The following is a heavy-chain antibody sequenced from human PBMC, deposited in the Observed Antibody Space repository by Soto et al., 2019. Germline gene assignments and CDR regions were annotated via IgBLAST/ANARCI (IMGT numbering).Heavy chain of an antibody. CDR2: MIYIRGIT. V-gene: IGHV1-69*02. J-gene: IGHJ5*02. CDR1: GGSSSRHT. Sequence: QVQLVQSGAEVKKPGSSVKVSCKASGGSSSRHTINWVRQAPGQGLEWIGSMIYIRGITNYAQKCQGRVTITADKSTSTANMELTGLKSDDTAVYYCARHINEGYAGSGDGRRKPWGQGTLVTVSS. CDR3: ARHINEGYAGSGDGRRKP. D-gene: IGHD5-12*01.